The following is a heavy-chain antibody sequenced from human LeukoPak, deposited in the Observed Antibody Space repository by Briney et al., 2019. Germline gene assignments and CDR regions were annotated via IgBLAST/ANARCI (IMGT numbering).Heavy chain of an antibody. V-gene: IGHV3-7*01. CDR3: ARDPRGGYDDEGFDY. J-gene: IGHJ4*02. CDR1: GFTFSSYW. CDR2: IKQDGSEK. D-gene: IGHD5-12*01. Sequence: GGSLRLSCAASGFTFSSYWMSWVRQAPGKGREWVANIKQDGSEKYYVDSVKGRFTISRDNAKNSLYLQMNSLRAEDTAVYYCARDPRGGYDDEGFDYWGQGTLVTVSS.